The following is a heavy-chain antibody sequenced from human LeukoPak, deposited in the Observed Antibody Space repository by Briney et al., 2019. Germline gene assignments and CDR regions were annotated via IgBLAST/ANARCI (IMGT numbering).Heavy chain of an antibody. V-gene: IGHV3-74*01. CDR1: GFTLSGYW. J-gene: IGHJ2*01. D-gene: IGHD2-15*01. Sequence: GGSLRLSCAASGFTLSGYWIHWVRQAPGRGLVWVSHINGDGSITTYADSVKGRFTISRDNAKNTVYLQMNSLRAEDTAVYYCARVGLIEDRSHWYLDLWGRGTLVTVSS. CDR3: ARVGLIEDRSHWYLDL. CDR2: INGDGSIT.